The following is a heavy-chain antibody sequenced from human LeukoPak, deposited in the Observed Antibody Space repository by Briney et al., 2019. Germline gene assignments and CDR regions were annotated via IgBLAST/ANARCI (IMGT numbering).Heavy chain of an antibody. V-gene: IGHV4-39*07. D-gene: IGHD2-21*02. CDR3: ARVKGVVTPILDY. CDR2: IYYSGSI. CDR1: GGSISSSSYY. Sequence: PSETLSLTCTVSGGSISSSSYYWGWIRQPPGKGLEWIGSIYYSGSINYNPSLKSRVTFSVDTSKNQFSLKLISVTAADTAVYYCARVKGVVTPILDYWGQGTLVTVSS. J-gene: IGHJ4*02.